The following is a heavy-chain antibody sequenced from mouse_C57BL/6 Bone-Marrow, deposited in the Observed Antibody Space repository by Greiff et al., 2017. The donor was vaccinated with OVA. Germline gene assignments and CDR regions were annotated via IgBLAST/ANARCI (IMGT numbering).Heavy chain of an antibody. Sequence: VQLQQSGPGLVQPSQSLSITCTVSGFSLTSYGVHWVRQSPGKGLEWLGVIWRGGSTDYNAAFMSRLSITKDNSKSQVFFKMNSLQADDTAIYYCAKRDGYYNAWFAYWGQGTLVTVSA. CDR1: GFSLTSYG. CDR2: IWRGGST. V-gene: IGHV2-5*01. J-gene: IGHJ3*01. CDR3: AKRDGYYNAWFAY. D-gene: IGHD2-3*01.